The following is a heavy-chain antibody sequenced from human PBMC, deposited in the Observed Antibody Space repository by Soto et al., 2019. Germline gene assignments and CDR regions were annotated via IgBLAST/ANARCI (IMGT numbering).Heavy chain of an antibody. CDR2: INAGNGNT. CDR3: ATPQDYDGCLDS. Sequence: ASVKVSCKASGYTFTSYAMHWVRQAPGQRLEWMGWINAGNGNTKYSQKFQGRLTLTRDTPGNTAYLELNSLISEDTAVYYCATPQDYDGCLDSWGQGTLVTVSS. J-gene: IGHJ4*02. CDR1: GYTFTSYA. D-gene: IGHD3-22*01. V-gene: IGHV1-3*01.